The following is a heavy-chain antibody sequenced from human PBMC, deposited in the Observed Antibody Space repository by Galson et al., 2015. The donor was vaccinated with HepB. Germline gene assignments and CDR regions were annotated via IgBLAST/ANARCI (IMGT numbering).Heavy chain of an antibody. CDR2: IGGAGFS. V-gene: IGHV3-13*04. D-gene: IGHD2-21*01. CDR3: VRGRGGEAKNY. J-gene: IGHJ4*02. Sequence: SLRLSCAASGFTFSIFDMHWVRQAPGKGLEWVSGIGGAGFSYYAGSVKGRFTMSRDIGKSTLYLQMDSLTAEDTSLYYCVRGRGGEAKNYWGQGALVTVSS. CDR1: GFTFSIFD.